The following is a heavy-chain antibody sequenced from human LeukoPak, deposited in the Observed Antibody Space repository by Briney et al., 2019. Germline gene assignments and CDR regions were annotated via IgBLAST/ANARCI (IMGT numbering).Heavy chain of an antibody. V-gene: IGHV3-21*01. CDR1: GFTFRDYS. D-gene: IGHD2-2*01. CDR3: ARDHAGIVLPAAVGAH. CDR2: IRGGSDII. Sequence: PGGSLRLSCAASGFTFRDYSMTWVRQAPGKGLEWVSSIRGGSDIIYHADSVKGRFTVSRDNAKNSLYLQMNSLRAEDTAVYYCARDHAGIVLPAAVGAHWGQGTLVTVSS. J-gene: IGHJ4*02.